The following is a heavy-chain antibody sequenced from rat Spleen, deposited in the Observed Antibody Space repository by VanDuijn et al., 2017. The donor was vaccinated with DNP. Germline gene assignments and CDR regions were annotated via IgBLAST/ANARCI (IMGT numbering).Heavy chain of an antibody. J-gene: IGHJ3*01. CDR2: ITNTGDGS. CDR3: ARPSTGTTAGFAY. Sequence: EVQLVESGGGPVQPGRSLKLSCVASGFIFSNYWMTWIRQAPGKGLEWVASITNTGDGSYYSDSVKGRFSISRDNTKSTLYLQVNSLRSEDTATYYCARPSTGTTAGFAYWGQGTLVTVSS. V-gene: IGHV5-31*01. CDR1: GFIFSNYW. D-gene: IGHD1-5*01.